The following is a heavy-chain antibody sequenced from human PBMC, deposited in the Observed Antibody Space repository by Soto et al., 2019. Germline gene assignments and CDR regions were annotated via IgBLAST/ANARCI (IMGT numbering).Heavy chain of an antibody. V-gene: IGHV1-18*01. CDR3: ARGLDLYDSSGWYWFDP. Sequence: ASVKVSCKASGYTFTSYGISWVRQAPGQGLEWMGWISAYNGNTNYAQKLQGRVTMTTDTSTSTAYMELRSLRSDDTAVYYCARGLDLYDSSGWYWFDPWGQGTLLTVSS. CDR2: ISAYNGNT. CDR1: GYTFTSYG. J-gene: IGHJ5*02. D-gene: IGHD3-22*01.